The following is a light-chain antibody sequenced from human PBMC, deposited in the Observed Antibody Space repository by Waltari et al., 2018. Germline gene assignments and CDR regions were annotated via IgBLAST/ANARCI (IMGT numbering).Light chain of an antibody. Sequence: SFELTQPPSLSVSPGQTARITCSGDALSKQYAHWHQQRPGLAPVLVIYNDTERPSGIPERFSGSSSGTTVTLTISGGQAEDEADYYCQSADSSGSVVFGGGTKLTVL. CDR2: NDT. J-gene: IGLJ2*01. V-gene: IGLV3-25*03. CDR1: ALSKQY. CDR3: QSADSSGSVV.